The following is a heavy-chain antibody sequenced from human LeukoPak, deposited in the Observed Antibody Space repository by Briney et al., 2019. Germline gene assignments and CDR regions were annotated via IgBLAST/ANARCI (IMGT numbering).Heavy chain of an antibody. CDR3: ARHDYSSSYYYFDY. CDR1: GYSFTSYW. J-gene: IGHJ4*02. D-gene: IGHD6-13*01. Sequence: GESLKISCKGSGYSFTSYWIAWVRQMPGEGLEWMGIIYPGDSDTRYSPSFQGQVTISADKSISTAYLQWSSLKASDTAMYYCARHDYSSSYYYFDYWGQGTLVTVSS. CDR2: IYPGDSDT. V-gene: IGHV5-51*01.